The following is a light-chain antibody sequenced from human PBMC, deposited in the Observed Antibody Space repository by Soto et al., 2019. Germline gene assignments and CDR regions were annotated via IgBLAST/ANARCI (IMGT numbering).Light chain of an antibody. CDR2: AAS. V-gene: IGKV1-39*01. CDR3: QQSYTTPWT. J-gene: IGKJ1*01. Sequence: DTQMTQSPSFLSASVGDRVTITCRASQSISSYLNWYQQKPGKAPKLLIYAASSLKSGVPSRFSGRGSGTDFTLTISSLHPEDFATYYCQQSYTTPWTFGQGTKVGIK. CDR1: QSISSY.